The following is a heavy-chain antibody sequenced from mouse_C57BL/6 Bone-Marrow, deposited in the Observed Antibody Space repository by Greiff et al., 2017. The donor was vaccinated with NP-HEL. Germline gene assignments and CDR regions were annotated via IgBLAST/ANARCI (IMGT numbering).Heavy chain of an antibody. D-gene: IGHD3-2*02. Sequence: QVTLKVSGPGILQPSQTLSLSCSFSGFSLSTFGMGVGWLRQPSGKGLEWLAHIWWDDDKYYNPALKRRPTTSKDTSNNQVFLKNANVDTADTATYYCARMGAAQAPCAYGGQGTVVTVSA. J-gene: IGHJ3*01. CDR2: IWWDDDK. V-gene: IGHV8-8*01. CDR3: ARMGAAQAPCAY. CDR1: GFSLSTFGMG.